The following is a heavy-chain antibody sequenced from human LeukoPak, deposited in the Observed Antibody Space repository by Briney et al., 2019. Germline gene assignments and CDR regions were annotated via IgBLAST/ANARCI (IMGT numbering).Heavy chain of an antibody. J-gene: IGHJ4*02. Sequence: ASVKVSCKASGGTFSSYAISWVRQAPGQGLEWMGWINPNSGGTNYAQKFQGRATMTRDTSISTAYMEPSRLRSDDTAVYYCARDSSSIDYWGQGTLVTASS. CDR1: GGTFSSYA. D-gene: IGHD6-6*01. CDR2: INPNSGGT. V-gene: IGHV1-2*02. CDR3: ARDSSSIDY.